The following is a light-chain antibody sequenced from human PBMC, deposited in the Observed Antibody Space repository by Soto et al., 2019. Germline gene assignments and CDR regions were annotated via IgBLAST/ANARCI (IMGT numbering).Light chain of an antibody. CDR1: SSNIERNT. CDR2: GTN. V-gene: IGLV1-44*01. Sequence: QSALAQPPSASGTPGQRVTISCSGSSSNIERNTVNWYQQLPGAAPNLLIYGTNHRPSGVPDRFSGSKSGTSGSLAISGLQTEDEADYYCADWDDSLNAQFVFGTGTKVTVL. J-gene: IGLJ1*01. CDR3: ADWDDSLNAQFV.